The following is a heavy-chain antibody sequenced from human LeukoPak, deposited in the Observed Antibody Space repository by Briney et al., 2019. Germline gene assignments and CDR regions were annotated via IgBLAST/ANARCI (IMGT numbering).Heavy chain of an antibody. CDR2: IYSGGST. V-gene: IGHV3-53*01. CDR3: ARGRGDYVWGSYLDY. J-gene: IGHJ4*02. D-gene: IGHD3-16*01. Sequence: GGSLRLSCAASGFTVSSNYMSWVRQAPGKGLEWVSVIYSGGSTYYADSVKGRFTISRDNSKNTLYLQMNSLRAEDTAVYYCARGRGDYVWGSYLDYWGQGTLVTVSS. CDR1: GFTVSSNY.